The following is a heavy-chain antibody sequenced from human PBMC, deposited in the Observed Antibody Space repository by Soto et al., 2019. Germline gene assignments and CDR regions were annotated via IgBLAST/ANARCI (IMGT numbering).Heavy chain of an antibody. Sequence: EVQLVESGGGLVQPGRSLRLSCAASGFTFDDYAMHWVRQAPGKGLEWVSGISWNSGSIGYADSVKGRFTISRDNAKNSLYLQMNSLRAEDTALYYCAKFGMEYIWSSGYFDYWGQGTLVTVSS. CDR3: AKFGMEYIWSSGYFDY. J-gene: IGHJ4*02. CDR2: ISWNSGSI. V-gene: IGHV3-9*01. D-gene: IGHD1-26*01. CDR1: GFTFDDYA.